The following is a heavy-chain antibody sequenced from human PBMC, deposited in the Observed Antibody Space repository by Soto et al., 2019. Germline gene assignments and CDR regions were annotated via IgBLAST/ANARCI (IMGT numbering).Heavy chain of an antibody. V-gene: IGHV1-18*01. D-gene: IGHD4-17*01. CDR2: ISAYSGDT. Sequence: QIQLVQSGAEVKKPGASVKVSCKASGYPFTGYSVGWVRQAPGQGPEWMGWISAYSGDTYYAQRFKDRLTMTTDASTSTAYMDLRSLRSDDTAVYYCARPSGSYGDYAWSLKYWGQGTLVTVSS. CDR1: GYPFTGYS. CDR3: ARPSGSYGDYAWSLKY. J-gene: IGHJ4*02.